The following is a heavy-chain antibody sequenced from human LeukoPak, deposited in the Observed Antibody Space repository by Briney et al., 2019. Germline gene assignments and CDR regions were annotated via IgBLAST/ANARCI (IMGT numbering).Heavy chain of an antibody. CDR3: ARGYYYGSGSYYTPPFDY. D-gene: IGHD3-10*01. V-gene: IGHV4-4*07. CDR1: GGSISSYY. Sequence: SETLSLTCTVSGGSISSYYWSWIRQPAGKGLEWIGRIYTSGSTNYNPSLKSRVTISVDTSKNQFSLKLSSVTAADTAVYYCARGYYYGSGSYYTPPFDYWGQGTLVTVSS. CDR2: IYTSGST. J-gene: IGHJ4*02.